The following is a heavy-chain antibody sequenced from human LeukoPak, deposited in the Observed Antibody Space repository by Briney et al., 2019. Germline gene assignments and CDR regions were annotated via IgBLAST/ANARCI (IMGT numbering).Heavy chain of an antibody. Sequence: EASVKVSCKASGYTFTGYYMHWVRQAPGQGLEWMGWINPNSGGTNYAQKFQGRVTMTRDTSISTAYMELSRLRSDDTAVYYCARDRLQYAYSSSEKDGMDVWGQGTTVTVSS. J-gene: IGHJ6*02. CDR1: GYTFTGYY. D-gene: IGHD6-6*01. V-gene: IGHV1-2*02. CDR3: ARDRLQYAYSSSEKDGMDV. CDR2: INPNSGGT.